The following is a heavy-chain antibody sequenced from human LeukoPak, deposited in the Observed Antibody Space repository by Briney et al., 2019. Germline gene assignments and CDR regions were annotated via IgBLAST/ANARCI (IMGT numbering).Heavy chain of an antibody. D-gene: IGHD6-6*01. J-gene: IGHJ4*02. V-gene: IGHV4-30-2*01. CDR2: IYHSGST. CDR3: ARAEYSSVDY. CDR1: GGSISSGGYS. Sequence: KTSETLSLTCAVSGGSISSGGYSWSWLRQPPGKGLEWIGYIYHSGSTYYNPSLKSRVTISVDRSKNQFSLKLSSVTAADTAVYYCARAEYSSVDYWGQGTLVTVSS.